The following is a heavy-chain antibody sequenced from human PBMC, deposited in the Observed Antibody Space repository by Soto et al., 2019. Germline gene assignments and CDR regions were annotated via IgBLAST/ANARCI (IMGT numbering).Heavy chain of an antibody. J-gene: IGHJ3*02. Sequence: SQTLSLTCTVYGGSISSYSWSWIRQPPGKGRVWMVYSYNSGSTSYNSARKDHVHILVDTAKIQCDLKLSSVNAAYTAVYYGARGTNYYDNSGSYDAFDIWGQGTMVTVSS. D-gene: IGHD3-22*01. CDR1: GGSISSYS. CDR3: ARGTNYYDNSGSYDAFDI. V-gene: IGHV4-59*01. CDR2: SYNSGST.